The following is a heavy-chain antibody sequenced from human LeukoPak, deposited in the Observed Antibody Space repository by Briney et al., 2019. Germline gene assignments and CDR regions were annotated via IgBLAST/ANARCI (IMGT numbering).Heavy chain of an antibody. CDR3: ARGLPYYDFWSGYTYYYYGMDV. D-gene: IGHD3-3*01. V-gene: IGHV3-33*08. Sequence: GGSLRLSCAGSGFTFSSHWIGWVRQAPGKGLEWVAVIWYDGSNKYYADSVKGRFTISRDNSKNTLYLQMNSLRAEDTAVYYCARGLPYYDFWSGYTYYYYGMDVWGQGTTVTVSS. J-gene: IGHJ6*02. CDR2: IWYDGSNK. CDR1: GFTFSSHW.